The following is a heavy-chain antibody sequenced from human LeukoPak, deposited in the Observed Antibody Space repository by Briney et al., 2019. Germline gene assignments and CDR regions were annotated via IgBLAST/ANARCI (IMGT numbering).Heavy chain of an antibody. Sequence: GGSLRLSCAASGFTFSSYAMSWVRQAPGKGLEWVSAIRGSGDRTHYADSVKGRFTISRDNSKNTLFLQMNSLRADDTAIYYCAKGLERESRLDYWGQGTLVTVSS. CDR1: GFTFSSYA. V-gene: IGHV3-23*01. D-gene: IGHD1-1*01. J-gene: IGHJ4*02. CDR2: IRGSGDRT. CDR3: AKGLERESRLDY.